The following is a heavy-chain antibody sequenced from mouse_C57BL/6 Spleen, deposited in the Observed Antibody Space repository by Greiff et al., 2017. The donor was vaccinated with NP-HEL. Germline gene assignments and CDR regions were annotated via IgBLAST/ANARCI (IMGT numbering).Heavy chain of an antibody. CDR3: ARIKKIVATYVDY. Sequence: VQLQQSGAELVKAGASVKMSCKASGYTFTSYWMHWVKQRLGQGLEWFAETNPTNGRTYYNEKFKSKATLTVDKSSSKAYMLLSGPTFEDSAVYYCARIKKIVATYVDYWGQGTTLTVSS. CDR1: GYTFTSYW. J-gene: IGHJ2*01. CDR2: TNPTNGRT. V-gene: IGHV1S81*02. D-gene: IGHD1-1*01.